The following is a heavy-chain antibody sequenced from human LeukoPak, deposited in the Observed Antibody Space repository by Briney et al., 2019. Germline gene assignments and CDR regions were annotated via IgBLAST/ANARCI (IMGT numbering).Heavy chain of an antibody. D-gene: IGHD3-3*01. J-gene: IGHJ4*02. CDR3: ARALPLYDFWSGYHGSSLGY. CDR2: INTDGSST. V-gene: IGHV3-74*01. CDR1: GFTFSSYW. Sequence: GGSLRLSCAASGFTFSSYWMHWVRQAPGKGLVWVPRINTDGSSTSYADSVKGRFTISRDNAKNTLYLQMNSLRAEDTAVYYCARALPLYDFWSGYHGSSLGYWGQGTLVTVSS.